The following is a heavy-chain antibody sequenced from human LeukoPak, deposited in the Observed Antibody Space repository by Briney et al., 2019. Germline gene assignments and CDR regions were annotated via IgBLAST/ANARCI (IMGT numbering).Heavy chain of an antibody. CDR2: ISYDGSNK. CDR3: AKSPTVDAAFDI. J-gene: IGHJ3*02. Sequence: GGSLRLSCAASGFTFSNYGMHWVRQAPGKGLEWVAVISYDGSNKYYTDSVKGRFTISRDNSKNTLYLQMNSLRAEDTALYYCAKSPTVDAAFDIWGQGTMVTVSS. D-gene: IGHD4-23*01. V-gene: IGHV3-30*18. CDR1: GFTFSNYG.